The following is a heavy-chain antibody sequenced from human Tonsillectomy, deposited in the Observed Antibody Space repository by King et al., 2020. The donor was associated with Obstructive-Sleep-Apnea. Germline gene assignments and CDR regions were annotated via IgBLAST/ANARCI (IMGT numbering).Heavy chain of an antibody. V-gene: IGHV3-23*04. Sequence: VQLVESGGGLVQPGGSLRLSCAASGFTFSSYAMSWVRQAPGKGLEWVSAISGSGGGTYYADSVKGRFAISRDNSKNTLYRQMNSLRAEDTAVYYCAKDHRFGELYWFDPWGQGTLVTVSS. J-gene: IGHJ5*02. CDR1: GFTFSSYA. D-gene: IGHD3-10*01. CDR2: ISGSGGGT. CDR3: AKDHRFGELYWFDP.